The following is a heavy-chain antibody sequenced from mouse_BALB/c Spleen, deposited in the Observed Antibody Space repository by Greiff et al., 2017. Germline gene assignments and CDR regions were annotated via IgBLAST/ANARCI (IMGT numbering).Heavy chain of an antibody. J-gene: IGHJ4*01. CDR2: IDPSNSET. V-gene: IGHV1S127*01. CDR1: GYTFTSYW. Sequence: QVQLQQSGPELVRPGASVKMSCKASGYTFTSYWMHWVTQRPGQGLEWIGMIDPSNSETRLNQKFKDKATLNVDKSSNTAYMQLSSLTSEDSAVYDCASGIGYYGSSSYAMDYWGQGTSVTVSS. D-gene: IGHD1-1*01. CDR3: ASGIGYYGSSSYAMDY.